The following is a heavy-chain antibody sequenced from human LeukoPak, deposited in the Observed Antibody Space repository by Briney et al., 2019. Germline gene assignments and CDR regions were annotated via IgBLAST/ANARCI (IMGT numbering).Heavy chain of an antibody. J-gene: IGHJ6*04. D-gene: IGHD3-10*02. Sequence: GGSLRLSCAASGFTFSSYGMHWVRQAPGKGLEWVAVISYDGSNKYYADSVKGRFTISRDNSKNPLYLQMNGLRAEDTAVYYCAELGITMIGGVWGKGTTVTISS. CDR3: AELGITMIGGV. CDR1: GFTFSSYG. CDR2: ISYDGSNK. V-gene: IGHV3-30*03.